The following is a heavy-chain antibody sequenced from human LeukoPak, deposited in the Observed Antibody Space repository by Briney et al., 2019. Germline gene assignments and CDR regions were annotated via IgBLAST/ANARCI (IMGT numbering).Heavy chain of an antibody. CDR1: GGTFSSYA. J-gene: IGHJ5*02. D-gene: IGHD4-23*01. CDR2: IIPILGIA. V-gene: IGHV1-69*10. CDR3: ARESTVVSLYYNWFDP. Sequence: ASVKVSCKASGGTFSSYAISWVRQAPGQGLEWMGGIIPILGIANYAQKFQGRVTITADKSTSTAYMELSSLRSEDTAVYYCARESTVVSLYYNWFDPWGQGTLVTVSS.